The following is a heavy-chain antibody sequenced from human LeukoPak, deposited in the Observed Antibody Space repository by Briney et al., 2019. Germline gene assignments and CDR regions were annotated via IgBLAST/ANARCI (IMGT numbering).Heavy chain of an antibody. CDR1: GYSISSGYQ. Sequence: NSSETLSLTCGVSGYSISSGYQWAWIRQSPGKGLECIGSIYHSGSAHYNPSLKSRVTISVETSKNQFSLNMYSVTAADTAVYYCARDPRWLTPDCTSTSCYENYFDPWGQGTLVTVSS. CDR2: IYHSGSA. V-gene: IGHV4-38-2*02. J-gene: IGHJ5*02. CDR3: ARDPRWLTPDCTSTSCYENYFDP. D-gene: IGHD2-2*01.